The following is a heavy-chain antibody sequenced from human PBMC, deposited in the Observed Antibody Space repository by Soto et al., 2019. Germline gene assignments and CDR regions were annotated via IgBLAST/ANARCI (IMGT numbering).Heavy chain of an antibody. D-gene: IGHD6-19*01. CDR1: GFICSNYG. CDR2: IWYDGSNK. CDR3: ARAGLGAGSQDF. Sequence: GGSLRLSCAASGFICSNYGIHWVRQAPGKGLEWVALIWYDGSNKYYADSVKGRFIVSRDNTNNTVYLQLNSLTADDTAGYYCARAGLGAGSQDFWGPGTLVTVSS. V-gene: IGHV3-33*01. J-gene: IGHJ4*02.